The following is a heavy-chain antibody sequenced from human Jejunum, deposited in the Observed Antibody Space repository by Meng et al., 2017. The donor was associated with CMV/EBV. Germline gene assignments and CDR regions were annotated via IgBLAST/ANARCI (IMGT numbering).Heavy chain of an antibody. Sequence: GMTYRSYGLHWARQAPGRRLRRVRFVSYDRSNKVYAGTVEGRFIISRDDSNNALYLQMNSMRDNDTAVYYCARNRLYTNDVSAFDYWGQGTLVTISS. D-gene: IGHD4-11*01. V-gene: IGHV3-30*19. CDR1: GMTYRSYG. CDR3: ARNRLYTNDVSAFDY. J-gene: IGHJ4*02. CDR2: VSYDRSNK.